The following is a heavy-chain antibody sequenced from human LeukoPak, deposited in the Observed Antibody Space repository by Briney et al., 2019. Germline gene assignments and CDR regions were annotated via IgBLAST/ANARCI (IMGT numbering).Heavy chain of an antibody. CDR1: GLTFTAFS. CDR3: ARVRGPTLKTCYMDV. Sequence: PGGSLRPSCAASGLTFTAFSIIWVRQAPGKGLEWVSFISAISDRSSTIHYADSVKGRFTISRDNAERSVYLQMNSLRADDTAVYYCARVRGPTLKTCYMDVWGTGTTVTVSS. D-gene: IGHD3-10*01. V-gene: IGHV3-48*04. CDR2: ISAISDRSSTI. J-gene: IGHJ6*03.